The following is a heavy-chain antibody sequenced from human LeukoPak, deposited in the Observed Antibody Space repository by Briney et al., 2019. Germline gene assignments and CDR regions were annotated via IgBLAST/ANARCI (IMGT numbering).Heavy chain of an antibody. D-gene: IGHD6-13*01. V-gene: IGHV3-48*01. CDR1: GFTLRSFG. CDR2: ISSSSSTI. CDR3: ARRWSFDY. Sequence: GGTLRLSCAASGFTLRSFGMNWVRQAPGKGLEWVSYISSSSSTIYYADSVKGRFTISRDNSHNTLYLQMNSLRVEDTAVYYCARRWSFDYWGQGNLVTVSS. J-gene: IGHJ4*02.